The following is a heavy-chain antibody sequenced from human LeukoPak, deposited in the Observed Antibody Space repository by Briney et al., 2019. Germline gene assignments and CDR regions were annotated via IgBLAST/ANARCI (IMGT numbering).Heavy chain of an antibody. CDR3: ARHPYDFWSGYLGAWFDA. CDR1: GYMFTSYG. D-gene: IGHD3-3*01. J-gene: IGHJ5*02. CDR2: ISAYNYDT. Sequence: ASVKVSCKASGYMFTSYGISWVRQAPGQGLEWMGWISAYNYDTNYAQKFQGRVTMTTDTSTRTVYMELTSLNSDDTAVYYCARHPYDFWSGYLGAWFDAWGQGTXVTVS. V-gene: IGHV1-18*01.